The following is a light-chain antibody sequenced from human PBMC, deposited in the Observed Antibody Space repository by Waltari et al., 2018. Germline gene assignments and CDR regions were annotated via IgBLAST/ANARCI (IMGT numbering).Light chain of an antibody. CDR3: QQSYSTPPN. CDR1: QSISSY. J-gene: IGKJ5*01. Sequence: DIQLTQSTSSLSVSVGERVTITCRASQSISSYLNWYQQKPWKAPKLLIYAASSLQSGVPLRFSGSGSGTDFTLTISSLQPEDFATYDCQQSYSTPPNFGQGTRLEIK. V-gene: IGKV1-39*01. CDR2: AAS.